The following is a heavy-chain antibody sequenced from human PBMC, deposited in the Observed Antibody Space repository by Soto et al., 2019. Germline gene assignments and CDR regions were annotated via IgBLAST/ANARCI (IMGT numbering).Heavy chain of an antibody. V-gene: IGHV4-4*07. Sequence: SETLSLTCSVSGGSMSKLYWSWIRKTAGKGLELMGRFYPTGTSDYNPSPRSRIAMSVDMTNKTSSLRLRSVTAEETGVYYSVTDGSKTLPDGVDASGQGILVT. CDR3: VTDGSKTLPDGVDA. CDR1: GGSMSKLY. J-gene: IGHJ5*02. CDR2: FYPTGTS.